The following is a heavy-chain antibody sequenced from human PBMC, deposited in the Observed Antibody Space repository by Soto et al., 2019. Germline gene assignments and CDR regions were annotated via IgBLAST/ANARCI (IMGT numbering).Heavy chain of an antibody. Sequence: ASVKVSCKASGYTFTSYDINWVRQATGQGLEWMGWMNPNSGNTGYAQKFQGRVTMTRNTSTSTAYMELSSLRSEDTAVYYCARGRRTFCSSTSGKYYYYYYMAVWGKGTRVTVSS. CDR1: GYTFTSYD. CDR2: MNPNSGNT. CDR3: ARGRRTFCSSTSGKYYYYYYMAV. D-gene: IGHD2-2*01. J-gene: IGHJ6*03. V-gene: IGHV1-8*01.